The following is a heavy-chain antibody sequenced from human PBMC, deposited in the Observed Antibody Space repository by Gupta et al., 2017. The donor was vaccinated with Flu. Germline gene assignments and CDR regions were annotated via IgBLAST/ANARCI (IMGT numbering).Heavy chain of an antibody. CDR3: ASLRGTCWEQQLGFDY. J-gene: IGHJ4*02. D-gene: IGHD6-13*01. V-gene: IGHV4-30-2*03. CDR2: SGST. Sequence: SGSTYYNPSLKSRVTISVDTSKNQFSLKLSSVTAAETAVYYCASLRGTCWEQQLGFDYWGQGTLVTVSS.